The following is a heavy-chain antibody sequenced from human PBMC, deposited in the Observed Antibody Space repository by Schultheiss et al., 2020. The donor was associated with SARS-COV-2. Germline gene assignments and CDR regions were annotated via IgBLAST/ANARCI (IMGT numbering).Heavy chain of an antibody. CDR3: ARDPSGSYYYYYGMDV. V-gene: IGHV3-21*01. D-gene: IGHD1-26*01. Sequence: GGSLRLSCAASGFTFSSYWMSWVRQAPGKGLEWVSAISSSSSYIYYADSVKGRFTISRDNAKNSLYLQMNSLRAEDTAVYYCARDPSGSYYYYYGMDVWGQGTTVTVSS. CDR2: ISSSSSYI. J-gene: IGHJ6*02. CDR1: GFTFSSYW.